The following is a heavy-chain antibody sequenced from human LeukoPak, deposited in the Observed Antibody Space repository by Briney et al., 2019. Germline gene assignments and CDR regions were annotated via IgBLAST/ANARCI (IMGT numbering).Heavy chain of an antibody. CDR1: GGSISGYY. V-gene: IGHV4-59*01. Sequence: PSETLSLTCTVSGGSISGYYWSWIRQPPGKGLEWIGYISYSGSTNYNPSLKSRVTISVDTSKNQFSLKLSSVTAADTAVNYCARLAMLRGVPYFDYWGQGALVTVSS. J-gene: IGHJ4*02. CDR3: ARLAMLRGVPYFDY. D-gene: IGHD3-10*01. CDR2: ISYSGST.